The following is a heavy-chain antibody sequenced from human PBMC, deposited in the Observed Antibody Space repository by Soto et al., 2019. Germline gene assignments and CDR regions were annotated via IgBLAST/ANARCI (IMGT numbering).Heavy chain of an antibody. CDR3: ARARGLVLHYNYGMDV. Sequence: QVQLVQSGAEVKKPGSSVKVSCKASGCTFSSYAISWVRQAPGQGLEWLGGIIPIGGTANYAQTFQGRVTITADESTSTAYMELSSLRSEDTAVYYCARARGLVLHYNYGMDVWGQGTTVTVSS. D-gene: IGHD6-6*01. CDR2: IIPIGGTA. J-gene: IGHJ6*02. V-gene: IGHV1-69*01. CDR1: GCTFSSYA.